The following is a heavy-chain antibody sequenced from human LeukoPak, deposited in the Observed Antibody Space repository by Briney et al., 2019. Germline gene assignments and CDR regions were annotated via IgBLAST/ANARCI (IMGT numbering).Heavy chain of an antibody. CDR3: AKDAVPFPYYFDY. D-gene: IGHD6-19*01. CDR2: ISGSGGST. V-gene: IGHV3-23*01. Sequence: GGSLRLSWAASGFTFSSYAMSWVRQAPGKGLKWVSAISGSGGSTYYADSVKGRFTISRDNSKNTLYLQMNSLRAEDTAVYYCAKDAVPFPYYFDYWGQGTLVTVSS. CDR1: GFTFSSYA. J-gene: IGHJ4*02.